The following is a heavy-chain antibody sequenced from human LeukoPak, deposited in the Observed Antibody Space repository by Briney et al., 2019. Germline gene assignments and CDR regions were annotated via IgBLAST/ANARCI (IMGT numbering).Heavy chain of an antibody. CDR1: GFTFSSYS. CDR2: ISSSSSTI. V-gene: IGHV3-48*04. Sequence: GGSLRLPCAASGFTFSSYSMNWVRQAPGKGLEWVSYISSSSSTIYYADSVKGRFTISRDNAKNSLYLQMNSLRAEDTAVYYCARVGANYYGSGSFSWGQGTLVTVSS. J-gene: IGHJ5*02. D-gene: IGHD3-10*01. CDR3: ARVGANYYGSGSFS.